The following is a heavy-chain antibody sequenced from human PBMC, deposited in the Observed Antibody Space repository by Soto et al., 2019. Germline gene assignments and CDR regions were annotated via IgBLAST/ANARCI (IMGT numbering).Heavy chain of an antibody. V-gene: IGHV1-18*01. Sequence: QVQLVQSGAEVRKPGASVNVSCTASGYTFSYDGINWVRQAPGQGLEWMGWISAYNGNIEYAQKFQGRVTMTTDTSTSTAYMELRSLRSDDTAVYSCARGGPTSADYYYGMDVWGLGTTVTVSS. CDR3: ARGGPTSADYYYGMDV. CDR1: GYTFSYDG. J-gene: IGHJ6*02. CDR2: ISAYNGNI. D-gene: IGHD3-10*01.